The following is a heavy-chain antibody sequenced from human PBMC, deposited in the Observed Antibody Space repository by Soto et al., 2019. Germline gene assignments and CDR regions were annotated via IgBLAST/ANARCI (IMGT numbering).Heavy chain of an antibody. CDR1: GFTFSVYA. J-gene: IGHJ4*02. CDR3: ATDRPSGPPLVRFDS. V-gene: IGHV3-23*01. D-gene: IGHD6-6*01. CDR2: ISGNGGST. Sequence: WGSLRLSCGASGFTFSVYAMTWVRQAPGKGLEWVSAISGNGGSTYYADSVKGRFTISRDSSKSTLHLQMNSLRVEDTAVYYSATDRPSGPPLVRFDSWGQGTLVTVSS.